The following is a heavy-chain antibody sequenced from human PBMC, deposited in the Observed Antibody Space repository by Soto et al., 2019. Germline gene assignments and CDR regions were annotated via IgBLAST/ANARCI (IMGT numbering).Heavy chain of an antibody. Sequence: AAVEVSCKPSGYTFCSYCVDWVRHAPGQGLEWMGVFKPTGSGSTIDAQRCQGRVTITADESTSTAYMELSSLRSEDTAVYYCARALITRTTYGMDVWGQGTKVSVCS. CDR2: FKPTGSGST. D-gene: IGHD1-7*01. CDR3: ARALITRTTYGMDV. V-gene: IGHV1-46*01. CDR1: GYTFCSYC. J-gene: IGHJ6*02.